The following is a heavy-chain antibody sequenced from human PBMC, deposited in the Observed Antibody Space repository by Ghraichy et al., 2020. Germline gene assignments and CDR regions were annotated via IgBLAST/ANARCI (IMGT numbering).Heavy chain of an antibody. Sequence: GGSLRLSCAASGFTFSNYAMSWVRLAPGKGLEWASGISDSGGSTYYADSVKGRFTISRDNSKNTLFLQMHSLRAEDSAVYYCAKGTKEYCSHGVCYPFDYWGQGTLVTVSS. CDR2: ISDSGGST. CDR1: GFTFSNYA. CDR3: AKGTKEYCSHGVCYPFDY. J-gene: IGHJ4*02. D-gene: IGHD2-8*01. V-gene: IGHV3-23*01.